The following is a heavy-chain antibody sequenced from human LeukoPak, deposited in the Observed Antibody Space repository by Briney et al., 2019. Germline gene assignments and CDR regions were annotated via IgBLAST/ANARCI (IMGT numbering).Heavy chain of an antibody. V-gene: IGHV1-8*03. Sequence: ASVKVSCKASGYTFTSYDINWVRQATGQGLERMGWMNPNSGNTGYAQKFQGRVTITRNTSISTAYMELSSLRSEDTAVYYCATYALVSTKLSWGYEDLYYFDYWGQGTLVTVSS. D-gene: IGHD5-12*01. CDR3: ATYALVSTKLSWGYEDLYYFDY. CDR2: MNPNSGNT. J-gene: IGHJ4*02. CDR1: GYTFTSYD.